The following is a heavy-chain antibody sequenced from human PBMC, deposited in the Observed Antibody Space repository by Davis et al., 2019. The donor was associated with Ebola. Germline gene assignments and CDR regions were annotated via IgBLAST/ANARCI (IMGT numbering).Heavy chain of an antibody. Sequence: ASVKVSCKASGYTFTSYAMHWVRQAPGQGLEWMGWINPNSGGTNYAQKFQGWVTMTRDTSISTAYMELSRLRSDDTAVYYCARGGGSSKRTMGYWGQGTLVTVSS. CDR2: INPNSGGT. V-gene: IGHV1-2*04. CDR3: ARGGGSSKRTMGY. J-gene: IGHJ4*02. CDR1: GYTFTSYA. D-gene: IGHD1-26*01.